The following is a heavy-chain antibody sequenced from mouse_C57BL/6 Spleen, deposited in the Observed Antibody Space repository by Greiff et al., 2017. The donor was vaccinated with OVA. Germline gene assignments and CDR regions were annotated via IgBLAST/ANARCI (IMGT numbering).Heavy chain of an antibody. V-gene: IGHV5-4*03. Sequence: EVKLMESGGGLVKPGGSLKLSCAASGFTFSSYAMSWVRQTPEKRLEWVATISDGGSYTYYPDNVKGRFTISRDNAKNHLYLQMSHLKSEDTAMYYCARADGSSYGDYYAMDYWGQGTSVTVSS. CDR1: GFTFSSYA. D-gene: IGHD1-1*01. J-gene: IGHJ4*01. CDR3: ARADGSSYGDYYAMDY. CDR2: ISDGGSYT.